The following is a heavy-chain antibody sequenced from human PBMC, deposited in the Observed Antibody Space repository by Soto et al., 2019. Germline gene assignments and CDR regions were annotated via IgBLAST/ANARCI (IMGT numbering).Heavy chain of an antibody. Sequence: PALTSTCSGVYDIITRYYLGWVRQPAGKGLEWIGSVYYSGSTYYNPSLESRVTISVDKSKNQFSLKLMSLSAADSAVYYCGRLEGLATNSYYFDYWGQGALVTVSS. J-gene: IGHJ4*02. CDR1: GVYDIITRYY. CDR2: VYYSGST. V-gene: IGHV4-39*01. D-gene: IGHD3-9*01. CDR3: GRLEGLATNSYYFDY.